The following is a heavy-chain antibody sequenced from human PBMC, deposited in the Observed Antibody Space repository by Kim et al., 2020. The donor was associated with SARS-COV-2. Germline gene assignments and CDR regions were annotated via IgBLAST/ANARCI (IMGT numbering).Heavy chain of an antibody. CDR2: T. V-gene: IGHV1-8*01. CDR3: ARGWSYYDL. Sequence: TGYATKFQGRGTMTRNTSINTAYMELSSLISEDTAVYYCARGWSYYDLWGQGTLVTVSS. J-gene: IGHJ4*02. D-gene: IGHD3-3*01.